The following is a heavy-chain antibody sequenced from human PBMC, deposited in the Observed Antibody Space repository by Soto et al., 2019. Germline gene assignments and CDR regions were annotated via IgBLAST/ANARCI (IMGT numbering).Heavy chain of an antibody. CDR1: GGSISSSSYY. CDR2: IYYSGST. V-gene: IGHV4-39*01. CDR3: ARHVPWAVAGTYYYYYGMDV. J-gene: IGHJ6*02. Sequence: PSETLSLTCTVSGGSISSSSYYWGWIRQPPGKGLEWIGSIYYSGSTYYNPSLKSRVTISVDTSKNQFSLKLSSVTAADTAVYYCARHVPWAVAGTYYYYYGMDVWGQGTTVTVSS. D-gene: IGHD6-19*01.